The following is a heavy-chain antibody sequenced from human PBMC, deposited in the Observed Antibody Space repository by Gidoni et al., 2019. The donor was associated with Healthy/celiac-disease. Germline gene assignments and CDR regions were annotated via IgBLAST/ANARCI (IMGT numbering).Heavy chain of an antibody. CDR3: AQSGAGASVFDWPYYYYGMDV. CDR2: INSDGSST. Sequence: EVQLVESGGGLVQPGGSLRLSCAASGFTFSSYWMHWVRQAPGKGLVWVSRINSDGSSTSYADSVKGRFTISRDNAKNTLYLQMNSLRAEDTAVYYCAQSGAGASVFDWPYYYYGMDVWGQGTTVTVSS. V-gene: IGHV3-74*01. CDR1: GFTFSSYW. J-gene: IGHJ6*02. D-gene: IGHD3-9*01.